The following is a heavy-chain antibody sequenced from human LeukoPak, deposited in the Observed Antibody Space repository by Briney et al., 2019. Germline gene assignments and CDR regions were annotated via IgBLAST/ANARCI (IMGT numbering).Heavy chain of an antibody. D-gene: IGHD2-2*01. CDR1: GYTFTGYY. Sequence: ASVKVSCKASGYTFTGYYMHWVRQAPGQGLEWMGWINPNSGGTNYAQKFQGRVTMTRDTSISTAYMELSRLRSDDTAVYYCVVNVVVPAASDYWGQGNLVTVSS. CDR3: VVNVVVPAASDY. CDR2: INPNSGGT. V-gene: IGHV1-2*02. J-gene: IGHJ4*02.